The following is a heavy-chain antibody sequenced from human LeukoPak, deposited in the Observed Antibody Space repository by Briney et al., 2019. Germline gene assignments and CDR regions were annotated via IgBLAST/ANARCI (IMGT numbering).Heavy chain of an antibody. J-gene: IGHJ4*02. D-gene: IGHD3-16*01. V-gene: IGHV3-7*01. CDR3: ARDNSVGVGLS. CDR2: MNPDGSVK. Sequence: GGSLRLSCAASGFNFANSWMTWVRQAPGKGLEWVGDMNPDGSVKAYVDSVKGRFTMSRDNTENSLYLQMNSLRADDTAMYYCARDNSVGVGLSWGQGTLVTVSS. CDR1: GFNFANSW.